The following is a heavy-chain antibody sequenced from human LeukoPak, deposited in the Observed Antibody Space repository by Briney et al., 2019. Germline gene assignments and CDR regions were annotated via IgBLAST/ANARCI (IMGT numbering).Heavy chain of an antibody. J-gene: IGHJ4*02. CDR3: ARGEIVGATSWGY. V-gene: IGHV1-2*02. Sequence: ASVKVSCKASGYTFTGYYMFWVRQAPGQGLEGMGWINPNSGGTNYAQKFQGRVTMTRDTSISTAYMELSRLRSDDTAVYYCARGEIVGATSWGYWGQGTLVTVSS. CDR1: GYTFTGYY. D-gene: IGHD1-26*01. CDR2: INPNSGGT.